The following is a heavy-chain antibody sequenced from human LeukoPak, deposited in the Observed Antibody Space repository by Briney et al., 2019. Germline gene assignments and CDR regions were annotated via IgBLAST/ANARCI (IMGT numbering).Heavy chain of an antibody. CDR3: TRGQTTVVTSFPDYYYYMDV. V-gene: IGHV3-15*04. CDR2: IESKTDGGTT. D-gene: IGHD4-23*01. J-gene: IGHJ6*03. Sequence: PGGSLRLSCAASGFSFSDAWMSWVRQIPGKGLEWVGRIESKTDGGTTDYAAPVKGRFTISRDDSKSIAYLQMNSLKTEDTAVYYCTRGQTTVVTSFPDYYYYMDVWGKGTTVTISS. CDR1: GFSFSDAW.